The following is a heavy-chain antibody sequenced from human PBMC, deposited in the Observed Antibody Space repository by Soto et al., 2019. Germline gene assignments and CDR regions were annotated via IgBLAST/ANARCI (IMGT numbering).Heavy chain of an antibody. Sequence: ASVKVSCKTSGYTFTSYDINWVRQATGQGLEWMGWMNPDSGNRGYAQKFQGRVTMTTDTSISTAYMELSGLRSDDTAMYYCSRVEYVTSSPIGWGQGTLVTVSS. CDR3: SRVEYVTSSPIG. J-gene: IGHJ4*02. CDR1: GYTFTSYD. D-gene: IGHD6-6*01. CDR2: MNPDSGNR. V-gene: IGHV1-8*01.